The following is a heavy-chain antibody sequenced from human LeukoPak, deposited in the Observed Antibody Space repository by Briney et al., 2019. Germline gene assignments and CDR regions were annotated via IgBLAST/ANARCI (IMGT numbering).Heavy chain of an antibody. Sequence: GGSLRLSCAASGFTFSDYYMSWIRQAPGKGLEWVSYISSSSSYTNYADSVKGRFTISRDNAKNSLYLQMNSLRAEDTAVYYCARDRGYCSGDDCRLFDYWGQGTLVTVSS. V-gene: IGHV3-11*06. D-gene: IGHD2-15*01. J-gene: IGHJ4*02. CDR1: GFTFSDYY. CDR3: ARDRGYCSGDDCRLFDY. CDR2: ISSSSSYT.